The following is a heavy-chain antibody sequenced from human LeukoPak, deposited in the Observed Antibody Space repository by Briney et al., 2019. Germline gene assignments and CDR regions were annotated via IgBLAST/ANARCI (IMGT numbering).Heavy chain of an antibody. Sequence: ASVKVSCKASGYTFTNYAINWMRQAPGQGLEWMGWINTNTGNPTYAQGFTGRFVFSLDTSVSTAYLQISSLKAEDTAVYYCARPYYYDSSGSLPYFHYWGQGTLVTVSS. CDR3: ARPYYYDSSGSLPYFHY. CDR1: GYTFTNYA. D-gene: IGHD3-22*01. J-gene: IGHJ4*02. V-gene: IGHV7-4-1*02. CDR2: INTNTGNP.